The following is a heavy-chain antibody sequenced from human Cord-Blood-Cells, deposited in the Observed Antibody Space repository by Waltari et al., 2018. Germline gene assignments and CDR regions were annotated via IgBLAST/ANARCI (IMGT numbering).Heavy chain of an antibody. CDR2: LSSSSSYI. CDR3: AREAARLAFDI. CDR1: GFTFSSYS. Sequence: EVQLVESGGGLVKPGGSLRLSCAASGFTFSSYSMNWVRQAPGKGLGWGSSLSSSSSYIYYADSVKGRFTISRDNAKNSLYLQMNSLRAEDTAVYYCAREAARLAFDIWGQGTMVTVSS. D-gene: IGHD6-6*01. J-gene: IGHJ3*02. V-gene: IGHV3-21*01.